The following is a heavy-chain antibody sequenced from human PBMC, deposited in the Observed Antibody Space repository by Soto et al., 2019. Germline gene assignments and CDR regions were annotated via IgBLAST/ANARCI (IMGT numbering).Heavy chain of an antibody. CDR2: ISGSGGST. D-gene: IGHD3-16*01. CDR1: GFTFSSYA. J-gene: IGHJ4*02. Sequence: EVQLLEFGGGLVQPGGSLRLSCAASGFTFSSYAMSWVRQAPGKGLEWVSAISGSGGSTYYADSVKGRFTISRDNSKNTLYLQMNSLRAEDTALYYCAKHRPYTDDYGWDFDYWGQGTLVTVSS. V-gene: IGHV3-23*01. CDR3: AKHRPYTDDYGWDFDY.